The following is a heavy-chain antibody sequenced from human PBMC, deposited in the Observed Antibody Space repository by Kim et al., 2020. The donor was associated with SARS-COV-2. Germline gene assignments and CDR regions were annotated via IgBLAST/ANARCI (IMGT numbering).Heavy chain of an antibody. D-gene: IGHD3-10*01. Sequence: SETLSLTCTVSGGSINNYYWNWIRQPPGKGLEWIGYIYYSGSTNYNPALKSRVTISVDTSKNQFSLKLSSVTAADTAVYYCARESMARPPYFDYWGQGTLVTVSS. CDR2: IYYSGST. CDR1: GGSINNYY. CDR3: ARESMARPPYFDY. J-gene: IGHJ4*02. V-gene: IGHV4-59*01.